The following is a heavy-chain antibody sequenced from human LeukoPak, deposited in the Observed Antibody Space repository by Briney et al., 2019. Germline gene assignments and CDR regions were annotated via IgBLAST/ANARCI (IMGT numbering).Heavy chain of an antibody. J-gene: IGHJ4*02. CDR1: GFTVSSNY. V-gene: IGHV3-66*01. Sequence: GSLRLSCAASGFTVSSNYMSWVRQAPGKGLEWVSVIYSGVSSYYADSVKGRFTISRDNSKNTLYLQMNSLRAEDTAVYYCARSASSGYVFFDYWGQGTLVTVSS. CDR3: ARSASSGYVFFDY. D-gene: IGHD5-12*01. CDR2: IYSGVSS.